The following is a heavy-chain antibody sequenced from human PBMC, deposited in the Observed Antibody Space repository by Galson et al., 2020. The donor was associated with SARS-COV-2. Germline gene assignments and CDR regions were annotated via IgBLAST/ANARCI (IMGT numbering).Heavy chain of an antibody. D-gene: IGHD3-10*01. CDR2: INIGGNT. Sequence: SETLSLTCAVYGGSFSSYSWTWIRQPPGKGLEWIGEINIGGNTNYSPSLRSRVTISIDPSQNQFSLNLKSVTAADTALYYCARGHRGVVPSPVLGLGPFYSYYYMDVWDKGATVTVSS. J-gene: IGHJ6*03. CDR1: GGSFSSYS. V-gene: IGHV4-34*01. CDR3: ARGHRGVVPSPVLGLGPFYSYYYMDV.